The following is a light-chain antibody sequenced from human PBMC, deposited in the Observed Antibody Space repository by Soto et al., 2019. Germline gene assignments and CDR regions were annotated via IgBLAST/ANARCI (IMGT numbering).Light chain of an antibody. Sequence: QSALTQPASVSGSPGQSITISCSGTTSDVGGYNLVSWYQQHTAKAPKLLIYEGTQRPSGVSSRFSGSKSGNTASLTISGLQAEDEADYYCCSYASVTIVVFGGGTKLT. CDR2: EGT. CDR1: TSDVGGYNL. J-gene: IGLJ2*01. CDR3: CSYASVTIVV. V-gene: IGLV2-23*01.